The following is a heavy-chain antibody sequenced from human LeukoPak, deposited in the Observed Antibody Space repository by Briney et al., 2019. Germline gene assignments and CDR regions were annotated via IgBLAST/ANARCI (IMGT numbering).Heavy chain of an antibody. J-gene: IGHJ4*02. D-gene: IGHD6-25*01. CDR2: VFLQNT. Sequence: ASETLSLTCNVSVGSITSSNHLWGWIRQTPGDGLEWIGSVFLQNTYYNPSLKSRVSISVDRTRSLFSLDLRSVTAADTALYYCARQKGSTGFFDFWGRGTLVTVSS. CDR3: ARQKGSTGFFDF. CDR1: VGSITSSNHL. V-gene: IGHV4-39*01.